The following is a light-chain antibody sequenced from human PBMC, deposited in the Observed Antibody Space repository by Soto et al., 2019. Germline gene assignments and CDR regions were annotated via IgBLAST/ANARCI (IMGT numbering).Light chain of an antibody. Sequence: EIVLTQSPATLSLSPGERATLSCRASQSVSSYLAWYQQKPGQAPRLLIYDASNRATAIPATFSGSGSGTDFTLTISSLEPEDFAVYYCQQRSNWPITFGPGTKVDIK. J-gene: IGKJ3*01. V-gene: IGKV3-11*01. CDR3: QQRSNWPIT. CDR2: DAS. CDR1: QSVSSY.